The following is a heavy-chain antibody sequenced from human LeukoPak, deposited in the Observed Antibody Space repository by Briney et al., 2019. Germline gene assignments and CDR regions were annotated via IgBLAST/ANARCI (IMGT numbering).Heavy chain of an antibody. J-gene: IGHJ3*02. CDR1: GYTFTGYY. CDR3: ARARNPLHIVVVTAMGAGDAFDI. Sequence: GASVKVSCKASGYTFTGYYMHWVRQAPGQGLEWMGWINPNSGGTNYAQKFQGRVTMTRDTSISTAYMELSRLRSDDTAVYYCARARNPLHIVVVTAMGAGDAFDIWGQGTMVTVSS. D-gene: IGHD2-21*02. CDR2: INPNSGGT. V-gene: IGHV1-2*02.